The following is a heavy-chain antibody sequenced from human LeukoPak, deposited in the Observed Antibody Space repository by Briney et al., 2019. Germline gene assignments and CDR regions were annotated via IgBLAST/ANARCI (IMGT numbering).Heavy chain of an antibody. D-gene: IGHD6-13*01. V-gene: IGHV3-23*01. CDR3: ARRSHASPAGYSPFFDS. CDR2: ISHSGAT. Sequence: GGSLRLSCAGSGFPFSSYTINWVRQGPGKGMEWASTISHSGATYYADSVKGRFTISRDNSKNTVFLQMNNLRAEDTALYFCARRSHASPAGYSPFFDSWGQGTLVTVSS. CDR1: GFPFSSYT. J-gene: IGHJ4*02.